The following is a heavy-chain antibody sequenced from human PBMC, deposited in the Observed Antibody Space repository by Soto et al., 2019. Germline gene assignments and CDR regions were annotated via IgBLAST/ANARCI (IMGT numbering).Heavy chain of an antibody. CDR2: IDPSDSYT. J-gene: IGHJ6*02. CDR1: GYSFTSYW. Sequence: GESLKISCKGSGYSFTSYWISWVRQMPGKGLEWMGRIDPSDSYTNYSPSFQGHVTISADKSISTAYLQWSSLKASDTAMYYCARHSAAAGYSYYGMDVWGQGTTVTVSS. CDR3: ARHSAAAGYSYYGMDV. V-gene: IGHV5-10-1*01. D-gene: IGHD6-13*01.